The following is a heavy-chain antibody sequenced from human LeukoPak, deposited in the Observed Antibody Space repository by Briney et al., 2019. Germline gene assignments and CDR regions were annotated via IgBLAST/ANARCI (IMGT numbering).Heavy chain of an antibody. CDR1: GYTFTSYD. J-gene: IGHJ6*02. CDR3: TNSVGELYYYYGLDV. CDR2: MNPNIGNT. V-gene: IGHV1-8*01. Sequence: ASVKVSCKASGYTFTSYDINWVRQAPGQGLKWMGWMNPNIGNTNYAQKFQGRVTMTSNTSISTAYVQLSSRRSEDTVAYYCTNSVGELYYYYGLDVWGQGTTVTVSS. D-gene: IGHD5/OR15-5a*01.